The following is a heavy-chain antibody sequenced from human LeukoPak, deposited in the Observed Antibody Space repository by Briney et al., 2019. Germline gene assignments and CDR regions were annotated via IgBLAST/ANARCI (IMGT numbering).Heavy chain of an antibody. Sequence: GGSLRLSCAASGFTFSSYAMSWVRQAPGKGLEWVSAISGSGGRTYYADSVKGRFTISSDNPKNTLYLQMNSLRAEDTALYYWAKDHLSGRAPKTFGSGSYLEGGGPFDYWGQGTLVTVSS. CDR3: AKDHLSGRAPKTFGSGSYLEGGGPFDY. V-gene: IGHV3-23*01. CDR1: GFTFSSYA. J-gene: IGHJ4*02. D-gene: IGHD3-10*01. CDR2: ISGSGGRT.